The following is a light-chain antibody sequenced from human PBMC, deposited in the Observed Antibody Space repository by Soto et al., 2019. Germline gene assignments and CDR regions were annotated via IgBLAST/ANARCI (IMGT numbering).Light chain of an antibody. J-gene: IGLJ2*01. CDR2: DVN. CDR3: SSYAGNYTLD. V-gene: IGLV2-11*01. CDR1: SSDIGSYKY. Sequence: QSALTQPASVSGSPGQSITIACTGTSSDIGSYKYVSWYQHHPGKVPKLMIYDVNKRPSGVPDRFSGSMSGNTASLTISGLEADDEADYHCSSYAGNYTLDFGAGTKLTVL.